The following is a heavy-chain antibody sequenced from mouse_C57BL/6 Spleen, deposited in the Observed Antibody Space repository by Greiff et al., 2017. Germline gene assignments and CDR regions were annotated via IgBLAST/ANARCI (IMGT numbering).Heavy chain of an antibody. CDR2: ISSGSSTI. CDR3: ERLNYSSREDYFDY. Sequence: EVMLVESGGGLVKPGGSLKLSCAASGFTFSDYGMHWVRQAPGKGLEWVAYISSGSSTIYYADTVKGRFTISRDNAKNTLFLQMTSLRSEDTAMYYCERLNYSSREDYFDYWGKGTTLTVSS. J-gene: IGHJ2*01. V-gene: IGHV5-17*01. CDR1: GFTFSDYG. D-gene: IGHD1-1*01.